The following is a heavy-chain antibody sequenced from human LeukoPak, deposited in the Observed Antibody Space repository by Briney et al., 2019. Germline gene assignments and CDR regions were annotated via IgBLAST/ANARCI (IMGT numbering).Heavy chain of an antibody. CDR3: AKSGIRVRGVITSEYFQH. CDR1: GFTFSSYA. D-gene: IGHD3-10*01. Sequence: GGSLRLSCAASGFTFSSYAMSWVRQAPGKGLEWVSAISGSGGSTYYADSVKGRFTISRDNSKNTLYLQMNSLRAEDTAVYYCAKSGIRVRGVITSEYFQHWGQGTLVTVSS. CDR2: ISGSGGST. V-gene: IGHV3-23*01. J-gene: IGHJ1*01.